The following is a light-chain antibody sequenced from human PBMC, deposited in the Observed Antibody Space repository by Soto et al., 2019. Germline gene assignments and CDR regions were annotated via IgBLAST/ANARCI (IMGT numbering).Light chain of an antibody. V-gene: IGKV4-1*01. CDR2: WAS. J-gene: IGKJ1*01. CDR1: QSVLYSSNTKNY. CDR3: QQYYGTPPT. Sequence: DIVMTQSPDSLAVSLGERATINCKSSQSVLYSSNTKNYLAWYQQKPGQPPKLIIYWASTRESGVPDRFSGSGSGTDFTLTISSLQAEDVAVYYCQQYYGTPPTFGQGTKVEIK.